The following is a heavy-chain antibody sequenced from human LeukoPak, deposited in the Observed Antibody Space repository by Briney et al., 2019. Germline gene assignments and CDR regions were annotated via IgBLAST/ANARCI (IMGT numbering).Heavy chain of an antibody. CDR3: ARRSGIAEAGRTDAFDI. Sequence: GESLKISCKGSGYSVTSYWIGWVRQMSGKGLEWIWIIYAGDSDTRYSPSFQGQVTISADKSISTAYLQCSSLKASDTPMHYCARRSGIAEAGRTDAFDIWGQGTMVTVSS. D-gene: IGHD6-19*01. V-gene: IGHV5-51*01. J-gene: IGHJ3*02. CDR2: IYAGDSDT. CDR1: GYSVTSYW.